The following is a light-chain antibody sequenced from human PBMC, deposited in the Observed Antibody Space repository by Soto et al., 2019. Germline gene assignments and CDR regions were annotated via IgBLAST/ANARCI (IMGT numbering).Light chain of an antibody. V-gene: IGLV2-14*01. CDR1: SSDVGGYDY. Sequence: QSVLTQPASVSGSPGQSITISCTGTSSDVGGYDYVSWYQQHPGTAPRLIIFEVTNRPSGVSNRFSGSKSGNTASLTISGLQAEDEADYYCTSYTSSSTQVFGTGTKGTAL. CDR3: TSYTSSSTQV. CDR2: EVT. J-gene: IGLJ1*01.